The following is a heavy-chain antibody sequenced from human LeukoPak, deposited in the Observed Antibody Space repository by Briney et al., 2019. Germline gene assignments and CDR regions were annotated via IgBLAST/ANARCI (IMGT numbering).Heavy chain of an antibody. CDR3: ARGGYSYGYLVNFDY. Sequence: GGSLRLSCAASAFTFSSYSMNWVRQAPGKGLEWVSSISSSSSYIYYADSVKGRFTISRDNAKNSLYLQMNSLRAEDTAVYYCARGGYSYGYLVNFDYWGQGTLVTVSS. J-gene: IGHJ4*02. V-gene: IGHV3-21*01. CDR2: ISSSSSYI. CDR1: AFTFSSYS. D-gene: IGHD5-18*01.